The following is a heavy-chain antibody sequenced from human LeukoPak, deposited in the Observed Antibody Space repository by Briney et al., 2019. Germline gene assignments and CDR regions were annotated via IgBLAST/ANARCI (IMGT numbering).Heavy chain of an antibody. D-gene: IGHD6-19*01. Sequence: GGSLRLSCAASGFTLSSYAMHWVRQAPGKGLEWVAVISYDGSNKYYGDSVKGRFTISRDSSKNTLYLQMNSLRAEDTAVYYCARGKSSSGWPDAFDIWGQGTMVTVSS. CDR3: ARGKSSSGWPDAFDI. CDR1: GFTLSSYA. V-gene: IGHV3-30-3*01. CDR2: ISYDGSNK. J-gene: IGHJ3*02.